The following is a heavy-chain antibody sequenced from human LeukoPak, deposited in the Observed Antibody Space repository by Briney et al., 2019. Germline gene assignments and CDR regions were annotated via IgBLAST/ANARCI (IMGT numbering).Heavy chain of an antibody. Sequence: SETLSLTCAVYGGSFSGYYWSWIRQPPGKGLEWIGEINHSGSTNYDPSLKSRVTISVDTSKNQFSLKLSSVTAADTAAYYCARGVRAVTVTTSSGPYYGMDVWGQGTTVTVSS. CDR3: ARGVRAVTVTTSSGPYYGMDV. J-gene: IGHJ6*02. V-gene: IGHV4-34*01. CDR2: INHSGST. D-gene: IGHD4-17*01. CDR1: GGSFSGYY.